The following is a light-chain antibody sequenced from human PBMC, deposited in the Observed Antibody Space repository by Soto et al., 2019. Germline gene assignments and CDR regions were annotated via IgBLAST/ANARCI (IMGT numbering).Light chain of an antibody. J-gene: IGLJ1*01. Sequence: QSALTQPRSVSGSPGQSVTISCTGTSSDVGGYNYVSWYQQHPGKAPKLMIYGVSNRPSGVPDRFSGSKSGNTASLAISGLQAEDEADYYCCSYAGSYTFLVFGTGTKVTVL. CDR1: SSDVGGYNY. CDR2: GVS. V-gene: IGLV2-11*01. CDR3: CSYAGSYTFLV.